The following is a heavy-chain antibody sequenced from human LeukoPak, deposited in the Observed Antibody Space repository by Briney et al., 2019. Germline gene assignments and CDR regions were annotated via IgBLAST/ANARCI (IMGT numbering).Heavy chain of an antibody. V-gene: IGHV4-59*01. CDR2: VYYTGST. CDR1: GGSISSYY. D-gene: IGHD6-13*01. CDR3: ARISSSNWYNGPGAFDV. Sequence: SETLSLTCTVSGGSISSYYWSWVRQPPGKGLEWIGFVYYTGSTNYSPSLKSRVTISVDTSKNQFSLKLRSVTAADTAWYYCARISSSNWYNGPGAFDVWGQGTMVTVSS. J-gene: IGHJ3*01.